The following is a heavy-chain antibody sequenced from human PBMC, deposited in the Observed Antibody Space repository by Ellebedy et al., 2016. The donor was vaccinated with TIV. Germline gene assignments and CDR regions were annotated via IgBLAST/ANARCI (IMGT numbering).Heavy chain of an antibody. Sequence: AASVKVSCKASGGTFSSYAISWVRQAPGQGLEWMGRIIPILGIAKYAQKFQGRVTITADKSTSTAYMELSSLRSEDTAVYYCARGATYCGGDCYSYFDYWGQGTLVTVSS. CDR1: GGTFSSYA. CDR3: ARGATYCGGDCYSYFDY. V-gene: IGHV1-69*04. D-gene: IGHD2-21*02. CDR2: IIPILGIA. J-gene: IGHJ4*02.